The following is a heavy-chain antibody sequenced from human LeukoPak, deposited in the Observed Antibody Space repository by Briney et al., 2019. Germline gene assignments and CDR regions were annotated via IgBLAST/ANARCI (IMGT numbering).Heavy chain of an antibody. J-gene: IGHJ4*02. CDR2: IYYSGST. D-gene: IGHD6-13*01. Sequence: SETLSLTCTVSGGSISSYYWSWIRQPPGKGLEWIGYIYYSGSTNYNPSLKSRVTISVDTSKNQFSLKLSSVTAADTAVYYCTRTAAALNDYWGQGTLVTVSS. V-gene: IGHV4-59*01. CDR3: TRTAAALNDY. CDR1: GGSISSYY.